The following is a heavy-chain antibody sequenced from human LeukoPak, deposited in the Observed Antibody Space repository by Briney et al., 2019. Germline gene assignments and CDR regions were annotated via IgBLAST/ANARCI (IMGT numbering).Heavy chain of an antibody. CDR3: ARRYSGYAYYFDF. Sequence: SETLSLTCAVYGGSFSGYYWSWIRQPPGKGLEWIGEINHSGSTNYNPSLKSRVTISVDTSKNQFSLKLSSVTAADTAVYYCARRYSGYAYYFDFWGQGTLVTVSS. D-gene: IGHD5-12*01. CDR2: INHSGST. V-gene: IGHV4-34*01. J-gene: IGHJ4*02. CDR1: GGSFSGYY.